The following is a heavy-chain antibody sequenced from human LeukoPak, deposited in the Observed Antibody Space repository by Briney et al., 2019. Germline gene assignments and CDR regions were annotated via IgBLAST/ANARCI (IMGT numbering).Heavy chain of an antibody. J-gene: IGHJ4*02. D-gene: IGHD3-16*02. V-gene: IGHV4-39*01. CDR1: GGSISSSYF. CDR3: ARHRIRLGELSYYFDY. Sequence: PSETLSLTCTVSGGSISSSYFWGWIRQPPGKGLEWIGSIYYNDNTYYNPSLKSGVTISLDTSKNQFSLKLSSVTAADTAVYYCARHRIRLGELSYYFDYWGQGTLVTVSS. CDR2: IYYNDNT.